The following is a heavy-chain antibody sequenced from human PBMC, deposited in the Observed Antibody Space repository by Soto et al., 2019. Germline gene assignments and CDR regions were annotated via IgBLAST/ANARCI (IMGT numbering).Heavy chain of an antibody. CDR3: TRELNTESSAYYSFAY. V-gene: IGHV1-18*01. J-gene: IGHJ4*01. CDR2: VSTNDDRT. D-gene: IGHD3-22*01. CDR1: GYTFTAYG. Sequence: QVQLVQSGPEVKMPGASVKVSCKTSGYTFTAYGLAWLRQAPGQRPEWMGWVSTNDDRTNYAQKFQGRVTMTTDRPTTTTYKELRSLRADDTAVYYCTRELNTESSAYYSFAYWGHGTLVTVSS.